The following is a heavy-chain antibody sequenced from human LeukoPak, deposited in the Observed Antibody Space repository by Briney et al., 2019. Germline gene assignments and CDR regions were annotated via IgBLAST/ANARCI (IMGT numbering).Heavy chain of an antibody. Sequence: ASVKVSCKASEYTFTGYYVHWVRQAPGQGLEWMGWINPNNGGTNYAQEFQGRVTMTRDTSISTAYMELSSLRSDDTAVYFCARDSGKSLFDYWGQGTLVTVSS. CDR3: ARDSGKSLFDY. CDR1: EYTFTGYY. CDR2: INPNNGGT. D-gene: IGHD1-26*01. J-gene: IGHJ4*02. V-gene: IGHV1-2*02.